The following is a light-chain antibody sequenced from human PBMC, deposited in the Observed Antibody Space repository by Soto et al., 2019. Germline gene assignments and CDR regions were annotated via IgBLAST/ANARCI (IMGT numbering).Light chain of an antibody. J-gene: IGKJ1*01. CDR1: QSVLYSSNNKNY. CDR3: HQYGTSPQT. V-gene: IGKV4-1*01. Sequence: DLVLTPSPYSLAVSLGERATINCKSSQSVLYSSNNKNYLAWYQQKPGQPPKLLIYWASTRESGVPDRFSGSGSGTDFTLTISRLEPEDFAVYYCHQYGTSPQTFGQGTKVDIK. CDR2: WAS.